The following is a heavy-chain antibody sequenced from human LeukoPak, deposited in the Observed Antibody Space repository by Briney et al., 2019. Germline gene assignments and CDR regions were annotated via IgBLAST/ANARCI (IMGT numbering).Heavy chain of an antibody. CDR2: TPYDASKK. V-gene: IGHV3-30-3*01. CDR1: GLTFSGFA. CDR3: ARGSSPDY. J-gene: IGHJ4*02. Sequence: PGASLRLSCAASGLTFSGFAMYWVRQAPGKGLEWVAVTPYDASKKYYADSVKGRFTISRDNSKNTLYLQMNSLRIEDTAVYYCARGSSPDYWGQGTLVTVS.